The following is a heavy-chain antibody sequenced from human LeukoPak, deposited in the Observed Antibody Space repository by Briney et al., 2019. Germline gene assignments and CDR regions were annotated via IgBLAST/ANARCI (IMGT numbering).Heavy chain of an antibody. Sequence: GGSLRLSCAASGFTVSTYAMSWVRLAPGKGLEWVSGISGSGGRTYYADSVKGRFTISRDNSKNTLYLQMNRLRAEDTAVYYCAKDQGDYSSGWSIFDYWGQGSLVTVSS. V-gene: IGHV3-23*01. CDR2: ISGSGGRT. CDR3: AKDQGDYSSGWSIFDY. J-gene: IGHJ4*02. CDR1: GFTVSTYA. D-gene: IGHD6-19*01.